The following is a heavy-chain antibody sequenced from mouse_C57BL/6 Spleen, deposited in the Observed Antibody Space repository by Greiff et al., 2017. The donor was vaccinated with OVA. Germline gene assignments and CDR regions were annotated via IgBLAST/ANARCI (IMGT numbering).Heavy chain of an antibody. CDR2: IYPGDGDT. Sequence: QVQLQQSGPELVKPGASVKISCKASGYAFSSSWMNWVKQRPGKGLEWIGRIYPGDGDTNYTGKFKGKATLTADKSSSTAYMQLSSLTSEDSAVYFCARMACITTVVDYAMEDGGQGTSVTVSA. D-gene: IGHD1-1*01. V-gene: IGHV1-82*01. CDR3: ARMACITTVVDYAMED. J-gene: IGHJ4*01. CDR1: GYAFSSSW.